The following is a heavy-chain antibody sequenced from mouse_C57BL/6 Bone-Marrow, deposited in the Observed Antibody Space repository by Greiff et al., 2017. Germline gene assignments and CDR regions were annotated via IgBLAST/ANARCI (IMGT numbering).Heavy chain of an antibody. CDR1: GYTFTSYW. J-gene: IGHJ3*01. D-gene: IGHD1-1*01. Sequence: QVQLQQPGAELVRPGTSVKLSCKASGYTFTSYWMHWVKQRPGQGLEWIGVIDPSDSYTNYNQKFKGKATLTVDTSSSTAYVQLSSLTSEDSAVYYCARRNFVTYAGSSCVAWFAYWGQGTRVTVS. V-gene: IGHV1-59*01. CDR3: ARRNFVTYAGSSCVAWFAY. CDR2: IDPSDSYT.